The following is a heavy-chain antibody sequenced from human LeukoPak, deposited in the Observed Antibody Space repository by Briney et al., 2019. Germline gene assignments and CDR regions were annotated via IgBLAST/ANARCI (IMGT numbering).Heavy chain of an antibody. CDR2: VYYSGNI. V-gene: IGHV4-39*02. J-gene: IGHJ4*02. Sequence: SETLSPTCTGSGGSISSSRYYWGWIRQPPGQGLEWIGSVYYSGNIFYNPSFKSRVTISVDTSKNQFSLELNSVTAADTAVYYCARDGKGYLRLKPSSHFDYWGQGTLVTVSS. D-gene: IGHD3-22*01. CDR3: ARDGKGYLRLKPSSHFDY. CDR1: GGSISSSRYY.